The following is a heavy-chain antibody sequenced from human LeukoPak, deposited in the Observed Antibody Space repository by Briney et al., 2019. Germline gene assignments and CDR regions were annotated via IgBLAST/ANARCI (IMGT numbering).Heavy chain of an antibody. CDR3: ARGLDDAFDI. Sequence: PGGSLRLXCAASGFTFSSYSMNWVRQAPGKGLEWVSSISSSSSYIYYADSVKGRFTISRDNAKNSLYLQMNSLRAEDTAVYHCARGLDDAFDIWGQGTMVTVSS. J-gene: IGHJ3*02. CDR1: GFTFSSYS. V-gene: IGHV3-21*01. CDR2: ISSSSSYI.